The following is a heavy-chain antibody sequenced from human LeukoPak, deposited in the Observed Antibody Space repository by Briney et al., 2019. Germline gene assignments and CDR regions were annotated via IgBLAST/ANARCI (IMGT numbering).Heavy chain of an antibody. D-gene: IGHD2-2*01. J-gene: IGHJ4*02. Sequence: GGSLRLSCAASGFTVSSNYMSWVRQAPGKGLEWVSVIYSGGSTYYADSVKGRFTISRDNSKNTLYLQMNSLRAEDTAVYYCARGSPPAASDYWGQGTLVAVSS. V-gene: IGHV3-53*01. CDR1: GFTVSSNY. CDR2: IYSGGST. CDR3: ARGSPPAASDY.